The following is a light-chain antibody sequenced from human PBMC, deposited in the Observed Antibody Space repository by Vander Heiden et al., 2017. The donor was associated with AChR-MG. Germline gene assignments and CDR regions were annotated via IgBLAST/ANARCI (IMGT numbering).Light chain of an antibody. CDR2: DAS. CDR1: QSVSSSS. Sequence: EIVLTQSPATLSLSPGERATLSCGASQSVSSSSLAWYQQKPGLAPRLLIYDASTRATGIPDRFSGSGSGTDFTLTISRLEPEDFAVYYCQQYCNSPQGTFGQGTKVEIK. V-gene: IGKV3D-20*01. J-gene: IGKJ1*01. CDR3: QQYCNSPQGT.